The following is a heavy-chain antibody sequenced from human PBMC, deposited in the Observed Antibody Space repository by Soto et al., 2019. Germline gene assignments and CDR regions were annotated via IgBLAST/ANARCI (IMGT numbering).Heavy chain of an antibody. CDR2: ISGSGVNT. D-gene: IGHD1-26*01. CDR1: GFTFDSYA. Sequence: EVQLLQSGGGLVQPGGSLRLSCAASGFTFDSYAMTWVRQAPGKGLEWVSTISGSGVNTDYADSVKGRFTVSRDNSKTTGYLQMNSLRAEDTAVYYCAKGLKWYSGSYSFPFLDSWGQGALVTVSS. CDR3: AKGLKWYSGSYSFPFLDS. J-gene: IGHJ4*02. V-gene: IGHV3-23*01.